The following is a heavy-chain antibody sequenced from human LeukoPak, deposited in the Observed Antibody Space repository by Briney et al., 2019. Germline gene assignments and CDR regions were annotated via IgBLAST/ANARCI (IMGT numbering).Heavy chain of an antibody. CDR3: VRDNPRCCGVIPANIDDY. Sequence: GGSLRLSCVASGFSFSRDSMNWVRQAPGKGLECISYISYDSMIKYYADSVRGRFTISRDSAKDSLYLQMHSLRAEDTAVYYCVRDNPRCCGVIPANIDDYWGQGTLVTVSS. V-gene: IGHV3-48*01. CDR1: GFSFSRDS. D-gene: IGHD2-15*01. J-gene: IGHJ4*02. CDR2: ISYDSMIK.